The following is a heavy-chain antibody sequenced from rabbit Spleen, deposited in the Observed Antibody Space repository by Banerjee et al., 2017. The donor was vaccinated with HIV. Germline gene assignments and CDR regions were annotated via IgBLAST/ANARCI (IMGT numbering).Heavy chain of an antibody. CDR3: AIACVYGCCEFQL. V-gene: IGHV1S45*01. CDR1: GFPFSNKAV. J-gene: IGHJ4*01. CDR2: INAVTGKP. Sequence: QEQLEESGGDLVKPAGSMPLTCKASGFPFSNKAVMCCVRQAPGKGLEWIACINAVTGKPFYASWAKGRFTFSKPSSTTVTLQMTSLTAADTATYFCAIACVYGCCEFQLWGPGTLVTVS. D-gene: IGHD6-1*01.